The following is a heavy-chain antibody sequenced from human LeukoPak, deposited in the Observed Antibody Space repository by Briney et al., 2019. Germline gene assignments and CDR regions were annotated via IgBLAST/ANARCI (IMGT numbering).Heavy chain of an antibody. J-gene: IGHJ4*02. CDR2: INAGNGNT. V-gene: IGHV1-3*01. CDR1: GYTFTSYA. CDR3: ARGRSLRYFDWVDY. D-gene: IGHD3-9*01. Sequence: ASVKVSCKASGYTFTSYAMHWVRQAPGQRLEWMGCINAGNGNTKYSQKFQGRVTITRDTSASTAYMELSSLRSEDTAVYYCARGRSLRYFDWVDYWCQGTLVTVSS.